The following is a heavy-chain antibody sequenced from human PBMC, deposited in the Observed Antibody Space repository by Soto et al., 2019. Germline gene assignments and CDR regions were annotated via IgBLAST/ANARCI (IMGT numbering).Heavy chain of an antibody. V-gene: IGHV3-53*02. J-gene: IGHJ6*04. CDR3: ARHYSAMGV. CDR2: IYSDNNT. CDR1: GFTVSSDS. Sequence: EVQLVETGGDLIQPGGSLRLSCAASGFTVSSDSMTWVRQAPGKGLEWISIIYSDNNTDYADSVKGRFSISRDTSKNILYFQMNSLRAEDTAEYYCARHYSAMGVWGKGNTVTVSS.